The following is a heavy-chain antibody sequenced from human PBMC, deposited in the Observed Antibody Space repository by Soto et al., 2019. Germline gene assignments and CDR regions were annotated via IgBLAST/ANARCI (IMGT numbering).Heavy chain of an antibody. D-gene: IGHD4-4*01. CDR3: AKGVSSYSNALRYYFDY. J-gene: IGHJ4*02. CDR2: ISGSGGST. CDR1: GFTFSSYA. Sequence: GGSLRLSCAASGFTFSSYAMSWVRQAPGKGLEWVSAISGSGGSTYYADSVKGRFTISRDNSKNTLYLQMNSLRAEDTAVYYCAKGVSSYSNALRYYFDYWGQGTLVTVSS. V-gene: IGHV3-23*01.